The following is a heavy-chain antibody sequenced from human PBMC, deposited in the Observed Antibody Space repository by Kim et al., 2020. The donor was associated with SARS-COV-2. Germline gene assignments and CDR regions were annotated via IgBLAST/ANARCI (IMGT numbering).Heavy chain of an antibody. CDR2: IYYSGST. V-gene: IGHV4-39*01. CDR1: GGSISSSSYY. Sequence: SETLSLTCTVSGGSISSSSYYWGWIRQPPGKGLEWIGSIYYSGSTYYNPSLKSRVTISVDTSKNQFSLKLSSVTAADTAVYYCARRRDYRPYYGMDVWGQGTTVTVSS. J-gene: IGHJ6*02. CDR3: ARRRDYRPYYGMDV. D-gene: IGHD4-4*01.